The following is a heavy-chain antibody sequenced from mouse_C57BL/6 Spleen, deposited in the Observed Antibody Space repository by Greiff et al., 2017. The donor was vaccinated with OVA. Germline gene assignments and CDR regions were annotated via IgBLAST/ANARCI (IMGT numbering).Heavy chain of an antibody. V-gene: IGHV1-64*01. CDR2: IHPNSGST. CDR3: ARGGYYGSSSYAMDY. D-gene: IGHD1-1*01. J-gene: IGHJ4*01. Sequence: QVHVKQPGAELVKPGASVKLSCKASGYTFTSYWMHWVKQRPGQGLEWIGMIHPNSGSTNYNEKFKSKATLTVDKSSSTAYMQLSSLTSEDSAVYFCARGGYYGSSSYAMDYWGQGTSVTVSS. CDR1: GYTFTSYW.